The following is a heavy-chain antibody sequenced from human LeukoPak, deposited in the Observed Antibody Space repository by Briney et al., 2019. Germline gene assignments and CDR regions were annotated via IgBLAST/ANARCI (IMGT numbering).Heavy chain of an antibody. J-gene: IGHJ6*02. Sequence: GGSLRLSCAASGFTVSSNFMSWVRQAPGKGLEWVSVIHSGGSTYYADSVKGRFTISRDNSKNTLYLLMNSLRAEDTAVYYCAKDRSSSGQYGMDVWGQGTTVTVSS. CDR1: GFTVSSNF. D-gene: IGHD6-6*01. V-gene: IGHV3-66*01. CDR2: IHSGGST. CDR3: AKDRSSSGQYGMDV.